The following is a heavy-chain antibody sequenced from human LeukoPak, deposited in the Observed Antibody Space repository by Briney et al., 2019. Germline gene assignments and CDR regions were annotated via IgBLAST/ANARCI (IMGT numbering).Heavy chain of an antibody. V-gene: IGHV3-21*04. D-gene: IGHD3-9*01. CDR1: GFTFSSYS. Sequence: PGGSLRLSCAASGFTFSSYSMNWVRQAPGKGLEWVSSISSSSSYIYYADSVKGRFTISRDNAKNSLYLQMNSLRAEDTAVYYCAKDTSTSYYDILTGYYNYFDYWGQGTLVTVSS. J-gene: IGHJ4*02. CDR2: ISSSSSYI. CDR3: AKDTSTSYYDILTGYYNYFDY.